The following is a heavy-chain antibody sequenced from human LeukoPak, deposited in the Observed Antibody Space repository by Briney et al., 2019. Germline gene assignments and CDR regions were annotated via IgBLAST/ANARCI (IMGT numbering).Heavy chain of an antibody. CDR1: GFTSSSYW. V-gene: IGHV3-7*01. Sequence: GGSLRLSCAASGFTSSSYWMSWVRQAPGKGLEWVANIKQDGSEKYYVDSVKGRFTISRDNAKNSLYLQMNSLRAEDTAVYYCARDSHPRYYDYVWGSYRSYYYMDVWGKGTTVTVSS. CDR3: ARDSHPRYYDYVWGSYRSYYYMDV. J-gene: IGHJ6*03. CDR2: IKQDGSEK. D-gene: IGHD3-16*02.